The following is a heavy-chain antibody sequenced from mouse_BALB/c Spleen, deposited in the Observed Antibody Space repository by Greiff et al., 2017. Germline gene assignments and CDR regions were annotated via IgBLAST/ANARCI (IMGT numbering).Heavy chain of an antibody. CDR1: GYAFTNYL. V-gene: IGHV1-54*01. CDR2: INPGSGGT. Sequence: VQLQQSGAELVRPGTSVKVSCKASGYAFTNYLIEWVKQRPGQGLEWIGVINPGSGGTNYNEKFKGKATLTADKSSSTAYMQLSSLTSDDSAVYFCATLYYGSDYWGQGTTLTASS. CDR3: ATLYYGSDY. D-gene: IGHD1-1*01. J-gene: IGHJ2*01.